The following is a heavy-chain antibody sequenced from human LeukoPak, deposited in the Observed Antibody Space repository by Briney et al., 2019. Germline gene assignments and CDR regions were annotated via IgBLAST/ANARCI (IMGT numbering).Heavy chain of an antibody. D-gene: IGHD4-17*01. CDR3: ATSTVTTPSYYYYGMDV. CDR1: GFTFSSYA. CDR2: MGGSGGST. J-gene: IGHJ6*02. V-gene: IGHV3-23*01. Sequence: PGGSLRLSCAASGFTFSSYAMSWVRQAPGKGLEWVSAMGGSGGSTYYADSVKGRFTISRDNSKNTLYLQMNSLRAEDTAVYYCATSTVTTPSYYYYGMDVWGQGTTATVSS.